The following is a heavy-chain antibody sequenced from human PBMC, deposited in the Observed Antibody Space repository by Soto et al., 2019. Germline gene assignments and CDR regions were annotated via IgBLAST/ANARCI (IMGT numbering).Heavy chain of an antibody. V-gene: IGHV3-53*01. J-gene: IGHJ6*02. D-gene: IGHD3-3*01. CDR2: IYRGGST. CDR1: GFTVSSNY. Sequence: GGALRRSCAASGFTVSSNYMSWVRQAPGKGLEWVSVIYRGGSTYYADSVKGRFTISRDNSKNTLYLQMNSLRAEDTAVYYCARDRGRRDYDFWSGSRLVAPVKDYYYYGMDVWGQGTTVTVSS. CDR3: ARDRGRRDYDFWSGSRLVAPVKDYYYYGMDV.